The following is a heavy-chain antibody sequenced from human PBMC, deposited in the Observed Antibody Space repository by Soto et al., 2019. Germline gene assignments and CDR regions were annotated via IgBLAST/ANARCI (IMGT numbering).Heavy chain of an antibody. D-gene: IGHD5-12*01. CDR1: GGSVSSGSYY. CDR2: IYYSGST. CDR3: ARGRGIVATINRSLLLDY. J-gene: IGHJ4*02. V-gene: IGHV4-31*03. Sequence: PSETLSLTCTVSGGSVSSGSYYWGWIRQPPGKGLEWIGYIYYSGSTYYNPSLKSRVTISVDTSKNQFSLKLSSVTAADTAVYYCARGRGIVATINRSLLLDYWGQGTLVTVSS.